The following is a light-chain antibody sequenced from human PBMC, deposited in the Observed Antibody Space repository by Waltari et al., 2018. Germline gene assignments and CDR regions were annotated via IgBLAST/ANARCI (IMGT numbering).Light chain of an antibody. V-gene: IGKV1-27*01. CDR3: QSYNVAPYS. CDR2: GAS. Sequence: DIQMTQSPPSLSASVGARVTITCRASHAISTFLAWYQQKPGRVPELLIYGASTLQSGVPSRFSGGRSGTDFTLTISSLQPEDAGTYYCQSYNVAPYSFGRGTKLEI. J-gene: IGKJ2*03. CDR1: HAISTF.